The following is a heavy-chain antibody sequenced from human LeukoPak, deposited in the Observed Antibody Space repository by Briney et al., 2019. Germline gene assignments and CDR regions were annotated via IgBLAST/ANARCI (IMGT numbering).Heavy chain of an antibody. CDR3: AREGLDWTVARTGAFDI. Sequence: SETLSLTCTVSGGSISSSTYWGWIRQPPGKGLEWIGSIYYTGSTYYNPSLKSRATISVDTSKNQFSLKLSSVTAADTAVYYCAREGLDWTVARTGAFDIWGQGTMVTVSS. CDR2: IYYTGST. D-gene: IGHD4-23*01. J-gene: IGHJ3*02. CDR1: GGSISSSTY. V-gene: IGHV4-39*07.